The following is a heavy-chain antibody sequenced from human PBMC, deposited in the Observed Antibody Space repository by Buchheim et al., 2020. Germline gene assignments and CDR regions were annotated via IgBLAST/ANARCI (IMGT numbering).Heavy chain of an antibody. CDR1: GGPFSSYY. CDR2: ISHSGST. D-gene: IGHD3-3*01. J-gene: IGHJ5*02. V-gene: IGHV4-59*01. CDR3: ARMDDFWSGYYSTWFDP. Sequence: QVQLQESGPRLVKPSETLSLTCSISGGPFSSYYWTWIRQPPGKGLEWIGYISHSGSTNYNPSLKSRVTISGDMSGNQFSLTLTSVTAADTAIYYCARMDDFWSGYYSTWFDPWGQGTL.